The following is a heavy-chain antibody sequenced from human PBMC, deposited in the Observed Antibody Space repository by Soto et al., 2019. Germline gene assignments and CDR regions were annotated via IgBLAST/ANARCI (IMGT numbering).Heavy chain of an antibody. Sequence: SETLSLTCTVSGGSIFSSYWTWIRQPPGKGLEWIGNVYYSGSTNYNPSLKSRITISVDTSKNQFSLNLSSVTAADTAVYYCARYCNNSDCRHLYYFDYWGLGTLVTVSS. CDR2: VYYSGST. V-gene: IGHV4-59*01. D-gene: IGHD2-8*01. J-gene: IGHJ4*02. CDR1: GGSIFSSY. CDR3: ARYCNNSDCRHLYYFDY.